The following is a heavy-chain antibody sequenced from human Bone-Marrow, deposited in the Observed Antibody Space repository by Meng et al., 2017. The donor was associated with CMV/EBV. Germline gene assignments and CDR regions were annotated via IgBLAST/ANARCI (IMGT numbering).Heavy chain of an antibody. CDR2: IIPIFGTA. CDR3: ASGYSGSDDY. Sequence: SVKVSCKASGGTFSSYAISWVRQAPGQGIEWMGVIIPIFGTANYAQKFQGRVTITTDESTSTAYMELSRLRSEDTAVYYWASGYSGSDDYWGQGTLVTVSS. D-gene: IGHD5-12*01. V-gene: IGHV1-69*05. CDR1: GGTFSSYA. J-gene: IGHJ4*02.